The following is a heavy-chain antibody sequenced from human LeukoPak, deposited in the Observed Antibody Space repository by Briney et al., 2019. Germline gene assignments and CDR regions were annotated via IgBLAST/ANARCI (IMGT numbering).Heavy chain of an antibody. V-gene: IGHV4-61*02. CDR1: GGSISSGSYY. CDR2: IYTSGST. Sequence: SQTLSLTCTVSGGSISSGSYYWSWIRQPAGKGLEWIGRIYTSGSTNYNPSLKSRVTMSVDTSKNQFSLKLSSVTAADTAVYYCAREGIPGTTEWFDPWGQGTLVTVSS. CDR3: AREGIPGTTEWFDP. J-gene: IGHJ5*02. D-gene: IGHD1-7*01.